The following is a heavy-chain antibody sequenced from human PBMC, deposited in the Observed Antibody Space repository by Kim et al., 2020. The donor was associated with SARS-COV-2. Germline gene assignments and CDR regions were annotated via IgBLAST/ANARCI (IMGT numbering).Heavy chain of an antibody. CDR3: ARDRGMDV. CDR2: GST. Sequence: GSTYYADSVKGRFTISRDNSKNTLYLQMNSLRAEDTAVYYCARDRGMDVWGQGTTVTVSS. J-gene: IGHJ6*02. V-gene: IGHV3-66*01.